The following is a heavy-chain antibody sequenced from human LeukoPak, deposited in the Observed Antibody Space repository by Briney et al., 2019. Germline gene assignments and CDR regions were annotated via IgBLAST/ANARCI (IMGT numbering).Heavy chain of an antibody. Sequence: ASVKVSCKASGGTFSSYAISWVRQAPGQGLEWMGWISAYNGNTNYAQKLQGRVTMTTDTSTSTAYMELRSLRSDDTAVYYCAKVAAAVHLYYYGMDVRGQGTTVTVSS. D-gene: IGHD6-13*01. CDR3: AKVAAAVHLYYYGMDV. V-gene: IGHV1-18*01. J-gene: IGHJ6*02. CDR2: ISAYNGNT. CDR1: GGTFSSYA.